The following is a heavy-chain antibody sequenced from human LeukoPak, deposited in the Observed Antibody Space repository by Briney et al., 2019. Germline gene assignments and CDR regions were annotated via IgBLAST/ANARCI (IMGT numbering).Heavy chain of an antibody. D-gene: IGHD6-13*01. J-gene: IGHJ5*02. Sequence: GGSLRLSCGASGFTFSSYSMNWVRQAPGKGLEWVSSISSSSSYIYYADSVKGRFTISRDNAKNSLYLQMNSLRAEDTAVYYCARGPRGIAAAGTGFDPWGQGTLVTVSS. V-gene: IGHV3-21*01. CDR2: ISSSSSYI. CDR3: ARGPRGIAAAGTGFDP. CDR1: GFTFSSYS.